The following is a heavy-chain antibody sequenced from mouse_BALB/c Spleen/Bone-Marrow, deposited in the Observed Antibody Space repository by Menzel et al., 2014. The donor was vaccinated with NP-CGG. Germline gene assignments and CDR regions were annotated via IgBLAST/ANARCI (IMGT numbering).Heavy chain of an antibody. CDR1: GFDFSRYW. V-gene: IGHV4-1*02. Sequence: EVKLPESGGGLVQPGGSLKLSCAASGFDFSRYWMSWVRQAPGKGLEWIGEINPDSSTINYTPSLKDKFIISRDNAKNTLYLQMNKVRSEDTALYYCARMHYSGFFDYWGQGPLVTVSA. CDR3: ARMHYSGFFDY. D-gene: IGHD1-2*01. J-gene: IGHJ3*01. CDR2: INPDSSTI.